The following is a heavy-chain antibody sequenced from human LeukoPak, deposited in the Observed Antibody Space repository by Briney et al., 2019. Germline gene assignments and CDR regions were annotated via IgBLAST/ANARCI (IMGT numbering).Heavy chain of an antibody. CDR3: ARDRGYCSSTSCYRWFDP. Sequence: PGGSLRLSCAASGFTVSSNYMSWVRQAPGKGLEWVSVIYSGGSTYYADSVKGRFTISRDNSKNTLYLQMNSLRAEDTAVYYYARDRGYCSSTSCYRWFDPWGQGTLVTVSS. CDR2: IYSGGST. D-gene: IGHD2-2*02. J-gene: IGHJ5*02. V-gene: IGHV3-53*01. CDR1: GFTVSSNY.